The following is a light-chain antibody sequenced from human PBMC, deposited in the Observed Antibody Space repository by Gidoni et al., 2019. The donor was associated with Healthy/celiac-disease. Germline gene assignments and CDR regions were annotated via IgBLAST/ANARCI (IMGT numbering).Light chain of an antibody. CDR2: RNN. J-gene: IGLJ1*01. V-gene: IGLV1-47*01. CDR3: AAWDDSLSGDYV. Sequence: QSVLTQPPSASGTPGQRVTLSCSGSSPNSGSNYVYWYQQLPGTAPKLLIYRNNQRPSGVPDRFSGSKSGTSASLAISGLRSEDEADYYCAAWDDSLSGDYVFGTGTKVTVL. CDR1: SPNSGSNY.